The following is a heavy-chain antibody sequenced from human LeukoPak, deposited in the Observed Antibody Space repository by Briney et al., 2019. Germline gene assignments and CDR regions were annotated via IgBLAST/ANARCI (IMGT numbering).Heavy chain of an antibody. Sequence: GGSLRLSCAASGFTFSSYSMNWVRQAPGKGLEWVSSISSSSTYIYYADSVKGRLTISRDNAKNSLYLQMNSLRAEDTAVYYCARDRGLWFGELLSPFDPWGQGTLVTVSS. CDR2: ISSSSTYI. D-gene: IGHD3-10*01. V-gene: IGHV3-21*01. J-gene: IGHJ5*02. CDR3: ARDRGLWFGELLSPFDP. CDR1: GFTFSSYS.